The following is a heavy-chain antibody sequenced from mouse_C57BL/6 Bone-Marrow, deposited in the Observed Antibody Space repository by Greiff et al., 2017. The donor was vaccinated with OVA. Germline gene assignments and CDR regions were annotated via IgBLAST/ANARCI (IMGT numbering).Heavy chain of an antibody. CDR3: ARFITTVVKAMDY. CDR1: GHTFTSLG. D-gene: IGHD1-1*01. V-gene: IGHV1-81*01. CDR2: IYPRSVNT. J-gene: IGHJ4*01. Sequence: QVQLKQSGAELARPGASAELSCMASGHTFTSLGIRWVKQRTGQGLERIGEIYPRSVNTYYNEKFKGKATMTADKSSSTGYMKLRSLTTEDPAVCFYARFITTVVKAMDYWGRRTSVTVSS.